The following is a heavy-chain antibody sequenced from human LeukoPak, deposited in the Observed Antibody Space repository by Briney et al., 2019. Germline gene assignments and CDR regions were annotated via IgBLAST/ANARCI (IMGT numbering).Heavy chain of an antibody. CDR2: IYSGTI. CDR3: ARRAGAYSHPYDY. D-gene: IGHD4/OR15-4a*01. CDR1: GFTVSSNS. J-gene: IGHJ4*02. Sequence: QPGGSLRLSCTVSGFTVSSNSMSWVRQAPGKRLEWVSFIYSGTIHYSDSVKGRFTISRDNSKNTLYLQMNSLRAEDTAVYYRARRAGAYSHPYDYWDQGTLVTVSS. V-gene: IGHV3-53*01.